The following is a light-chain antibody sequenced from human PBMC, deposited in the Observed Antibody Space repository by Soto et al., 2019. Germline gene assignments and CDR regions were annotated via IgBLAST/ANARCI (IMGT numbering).Light chain of an antibody. J-gene: IGLJ2*01. Sequence: QSVLTQPASVSGSPGQSITISCTGTSSGIGGYNYVSWYQHHPGKDPKLIIYDVTNRPSGVSTRFSGSKSGNTASLTISGLQAEDEADYYCNSFTSSSTRGVFGGGTKVTVL. CDR1: SSGIGGYNY. CDR3: NSFTSSSTRGV. V-gene: IGLV2-14*03. CDR2: DVT.